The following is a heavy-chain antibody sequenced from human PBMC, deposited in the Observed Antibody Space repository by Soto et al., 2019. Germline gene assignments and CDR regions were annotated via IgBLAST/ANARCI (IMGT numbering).Heavy chain of an antibody. Sequence: QVQLQQWGAGLLKASETLSLTCVVSGGSFSGYFWTWIRQSPGRGLEWIGEISHSGSRNYNPAFQSRVIISVDSPKNHVSLKLSSVTAADSATYFCARGLAYDRPITVAEPFDSWGQGTLVTVSS. CDR3: ARGLAYDRPITVAEPFDS. D-gene: IGHD6-19*01. V-gene: IGHV4-34*02. CDR2: ISHSGSR. J-gene: IGHJ4*02. CDR1: GGSFSGYF.